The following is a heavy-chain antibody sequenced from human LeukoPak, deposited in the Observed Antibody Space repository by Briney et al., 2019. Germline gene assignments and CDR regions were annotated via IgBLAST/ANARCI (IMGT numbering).Heavy chain of an antibody. D-gene: IGHD6-19*01. CDR3: ARVLRDSSGWTPFDY. V-gene: IGHV4-39*01. J-gene: IGHJ4*02. Sequence: SETLSLTCTVSGGSISSGSYYWSWIRQPAGKGLEWIGSIHPGGSTYYNPSLKSRVTISADTSNNQVFLKLTSVTAADTAVYYCARVLRDSSGWTPFDYWGQGTLVTVSS. CDR2: IHPGGST. CDR1: GGSISSGSYY.